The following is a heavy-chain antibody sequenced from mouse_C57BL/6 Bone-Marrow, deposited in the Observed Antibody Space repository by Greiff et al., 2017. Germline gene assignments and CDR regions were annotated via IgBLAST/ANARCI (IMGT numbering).Heavy chain of an antibody. J-gene: IGHJ3*01. CDR1: GYTFTSYW. Sequence: VQLQQPGAELVMPGASVKLSCKASGYTFTSYWMHWVKQRPGQGLEWIGEIDPSASYTNYNQQFKGKSTLTVDKSSSTAYLQLSSLTSEDTAVYYCARQGAYWGQGTLVTVSA. CDR2: IDPSASYT. V-gene: IGHV1-69*01. CDR3: ARQGAY.